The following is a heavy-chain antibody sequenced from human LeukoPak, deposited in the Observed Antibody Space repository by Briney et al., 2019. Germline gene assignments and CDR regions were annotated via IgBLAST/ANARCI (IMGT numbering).Heavy chain of an antibody. Sequence: ASVKVSCKASGYTFTSYYMHWVRQAPGQGLEWMGIINPSGGGTSYAQKFQGRVTMTRDTSTSTVYMELSSLRSEDTAVYYCARGGYCSSTSCYGGYDYWGQGTLVTVSS. CDR1: GYTFTSYY. J-gene: IGHJ4*02. CDR2: INPSGGGT. CDR3: ARGGYCSSTSCYGGYDY. V-gene: IGHV1-46*01. D-gene: IGHD2-2*01.